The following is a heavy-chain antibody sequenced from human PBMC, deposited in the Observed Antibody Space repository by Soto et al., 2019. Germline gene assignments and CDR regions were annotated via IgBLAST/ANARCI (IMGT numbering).Heavy chain of an antibody. CDR1: GFTFSSYG. V-gene: IGHV3-30*18. CDR2: ISYDGSNK. J-gene: IGHJ6*02. CDR3: AKDRRTNYYYGMDV. Sequence: QVQLVESGGGVVQPGRSLRLSCAASGFTFSSYGMHWVRQAPGKGLEWVAVISYDGSNKYYADSVKGRFTISRDNSKNTLYLQMNSLRAEDTAVYYCAKDRRTNYYYGMDVWGQGTTVTASS.